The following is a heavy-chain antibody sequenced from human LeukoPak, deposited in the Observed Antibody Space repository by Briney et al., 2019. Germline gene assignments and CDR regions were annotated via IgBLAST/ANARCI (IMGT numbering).Heavy chain of an antibody. Sequence: PGGSLRLSCVASGFTFSSYAMSWVRQAPGKGLEWVAVISYDGSNKYYADSVKGRFTISRDNSKNTLYLQMNSLRAEDTAVYYCAREAAVSGPSYFDFWGQGTLVTVSS. D-gene: IGHD6-19*01. CDR1: GFTFSSYA. CDR3: AREAAVSGPSYFDF. V-gene: IGHV3-30-3*01. J-gene: IGHJ4*02. CDR2: ISYDGSNK.